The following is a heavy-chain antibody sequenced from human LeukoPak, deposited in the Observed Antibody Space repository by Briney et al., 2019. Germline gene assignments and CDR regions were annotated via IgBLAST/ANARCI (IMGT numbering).Heavy chain of an antibody. CDR3: ARGVVGYYMDV. V-gene: IGHV4-30-4*08. CDR2: IYYSGST. CDR1: GGSISSGDYY. Sequence: SETLSLTCTVSGGSISSGDYYWSWIRQPPGKGLEWIGYIYYSGSTYYNPSLKSRVTISVDTSKNQLSLKLSSVTAADTAVYYCARGVVGYYMDVWGKGTTVTVSS. J-gene: IGHJ6*03.